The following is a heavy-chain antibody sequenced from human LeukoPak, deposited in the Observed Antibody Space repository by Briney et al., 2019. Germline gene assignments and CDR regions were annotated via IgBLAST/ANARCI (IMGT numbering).Heavy chain of an antibody. CDR3: ARGYSSSWYDY. J-gene: IGHJ4*02. D-gene: IGHD6-13*01. CDR2: IIPILGIA. CDR1: GGTFSSYA. Sequence: SVKVSCKASGGTFSSYAISWVRQAPGQGLEWMGRIIPILGIANYAQKFQGRVTITADKSTSTAYMELSSLRSEDTAVYYCARGYSSSWYDYWGQGTLVTVSS. V-gene: IGHV1-69*04.